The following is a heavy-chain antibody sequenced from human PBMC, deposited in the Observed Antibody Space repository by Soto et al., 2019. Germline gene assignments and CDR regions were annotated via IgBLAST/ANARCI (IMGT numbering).Heavy chain of an antibody. Sequence: QITLKESGPTLVKPTQTLTLTCTFSGFSLSTSGVGVGWIRQPPGKALEWLALIYWDDDKRYSPSLKSRLTVTKATSKNQVVLTMTNMDPVDTAPYYCAHSFGGYDYFDYWGQGTLVTVSS. D-gene: IGHD5-12*01. CDR3: AHSFGGYDYFDY. CDR2: IYWDDDK. J-gene: IGHJ4*02. CDR1: GFSLSTSGVG. V-gene: IGHV2-5*02.